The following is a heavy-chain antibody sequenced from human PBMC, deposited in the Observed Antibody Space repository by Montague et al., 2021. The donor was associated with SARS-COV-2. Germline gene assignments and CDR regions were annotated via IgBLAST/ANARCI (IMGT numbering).Heavy chain of an antibody. J-gene: IGHJ2*01. V-gene: IGHV4-34*01. CDR2: IHHGGST. CDR3: AREKETWSKQIYWYFDL. Sequence: SDTLSLTCAVHGGSFSTYSWNWIRQPPGKGLEWIGEIHHGGSTKXNPSLKSRVTISVDKSKNEFSLKLISASAADTAIYFCAREKETWSKQIYWYFDLWGRGTLVNVAS. CDR1: GGSFSTYS. D-gene: IGHD2-8*01.